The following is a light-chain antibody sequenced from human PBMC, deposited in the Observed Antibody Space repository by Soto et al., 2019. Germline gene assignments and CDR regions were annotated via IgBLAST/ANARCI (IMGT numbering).Light chain of an antibody. Sequence: EVVLTQSPGTMYLSPGERATLSCRASQSVSNNYLAWYQQKPGQAPRLLIYGASNRATGIPDRFSGSGSGTDFTLTISRLEPEDFAVYYCQQYGSSGTFGQGTRWIS. V-gene: IGKV3-20*01. CDR2: GAS. CDR3: QQYGSSGT. J-gene: IGKJ1*01. CDR1: QSVSNNY.